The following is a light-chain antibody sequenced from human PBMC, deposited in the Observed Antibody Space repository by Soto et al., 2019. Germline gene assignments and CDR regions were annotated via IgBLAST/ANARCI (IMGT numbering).Light chain of an antibody. J-gene: IGLJ2*01. Sequence: QSVLTQPASVSGSPEQSITISCTGTSSDVGAYNLVSWYQQHPGKAPRLIIYEGSKRPSGISHRFSGSKSDNTASLTISGLRAEDEAHYHCCSYAGSRTFVFGGGTKLT. V-gene: IGLV2-23*01. CDR1: SSDVGAYNL. CDR3: CSYAGSRTFV. CDR2: EGS.